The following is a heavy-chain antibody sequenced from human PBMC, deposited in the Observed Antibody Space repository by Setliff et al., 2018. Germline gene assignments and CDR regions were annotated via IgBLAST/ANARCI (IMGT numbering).Heavy chain of an antibody. CDR1: GGTFRTDG. Sequence: SVKVSCKASGGTFRTDGFSWVRQAPGQGLEWMGRIIPVFRTANYAQKFRGRVTITADEVARTAYMELSTLRSEDTAVCYCARDTRDKYDSSGYYLSLDSWGQGSLVTVS. D-gene: IGHD3-22*01. CDR2: IIPVFRTA. V-gene: IGHV1-69*13. J-gene: IGHJ4*02. CDR3: ARDTRDKYDSSGYYLSLDS.